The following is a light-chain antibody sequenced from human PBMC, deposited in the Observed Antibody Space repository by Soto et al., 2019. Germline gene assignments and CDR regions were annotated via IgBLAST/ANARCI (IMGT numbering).Light chain of an antibody. Sequence: EIVLTQSPATLSLSPGERATLSCRASQSVSSYVAWYQQKPGQAPRLLIYDASNRATGIPARFSGSGSGTDFTLTISSLEPEDFAVYYCQQRSNWPLLTFGGGTNVEIK. J-gene: IGKJ4*01. CDR2: DAS. CDR1: QSVSSY. V-gene: IGKV3-11*01. CDR3: QQRSNWPLLT.